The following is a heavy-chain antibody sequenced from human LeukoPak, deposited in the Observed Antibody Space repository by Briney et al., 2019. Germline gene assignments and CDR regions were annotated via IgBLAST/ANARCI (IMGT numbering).Heavy chain of an antibody. D-gene: IGHD6-13*01. J-gene: IGHJ4*02. CDR1: GFTFSSYW. CDR3: ARLGYSSSWYYFDY. Sequence: GGSPRLSCAASGFTFSSYWMHWVRQAPGKGLVWVSRINSDGYSLSYADSVKGRFTISRDNAKNTLYLEMNSLRAEDTAVHYCARLGYSSSWYYFDYWGQGTLVTVSS. CDR2: INSDGYSL. V-gene: IGHV3-74*01.